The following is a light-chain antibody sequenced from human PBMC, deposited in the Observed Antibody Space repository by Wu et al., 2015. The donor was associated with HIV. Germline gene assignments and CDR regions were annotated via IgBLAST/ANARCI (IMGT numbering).Light chain of an antibody. CDR1: QTISSNY. J-gene: IGKJ4*01. Sequence: EIVLTQPPDTLSLSPGDTATLSCRASQTISSNYIAWYQQRPGQAPRLLIHGASTRATGIPVRFSGSGSGIDFTLTIGWLEPEDFAVYYCQVYGSSLHGITFGGGTKVEI. CDR3: QVYGSSLHGIT. V-gene: IGKV3-20*01. CDR2: GAS.